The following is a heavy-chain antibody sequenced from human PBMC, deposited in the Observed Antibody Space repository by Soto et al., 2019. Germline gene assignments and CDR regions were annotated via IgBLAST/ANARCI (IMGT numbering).Heavy chain of an antibody. Sequence: PGGSLRLSCTASGFTFSSYAMSWVRQAPGKGLEWVSGISSSGVTTYYAASAEGRFTISRDNSKSTLYLQMSSLRAEDTATYYCAKAHPERGTTWVWGQGTLVTVSS. CDR1: GFTFSSYA. J-gene: IGHJ4*02. CDR3: AKAHPERGTTWV. D-gene: IGHD7-27*01. CDR2: ISSSGVTT. V-gene: IGHV3-23*01.